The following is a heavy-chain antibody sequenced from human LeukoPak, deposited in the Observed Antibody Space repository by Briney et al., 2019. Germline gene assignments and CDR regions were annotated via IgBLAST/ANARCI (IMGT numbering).Heavy chain of an antibody. D-gene: IGHD3-10*01. J-gene: IGHJ5*02. CDR3: ARRDGSGLFDP. V-gene: IGHV5-51*01. CDR2: IYPADSDT. CDR1: GYRFTRYW. Sequence: GESLKISCKGSGYRFTRYWIGWVRQMPGKGLEWMGIIYPADSDTRYSPSFQGQVTISADKSITTAYLQWSSLKASDTAIYYCARRDGSGLFDPWGQGTLVTVSS.